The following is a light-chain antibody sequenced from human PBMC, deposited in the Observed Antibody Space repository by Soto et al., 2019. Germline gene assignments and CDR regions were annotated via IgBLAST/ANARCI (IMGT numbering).Light chain of an antibody. CDR3: QHYKSYSGA. Sequence: DIQMTQSPSTLSGSVGDRVTITCRASQTISSWLAWYQQKPGKAPKLLIYKASTIKRGVPSRFSGSGSGTEFTLTISRLQPDDFATYYCQHYKSYSGAFGQGTKVELK. CDR2: KAS. CDR1: QTISSW. V-gene: IGKV1-5*03. J-gene: IGKJ1*01.